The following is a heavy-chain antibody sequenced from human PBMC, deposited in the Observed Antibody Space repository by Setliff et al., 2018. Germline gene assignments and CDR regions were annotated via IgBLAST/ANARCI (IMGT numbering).Heavy chain of an antibody. CDR3: ARSTDSNGYYGFDS. CDR1: GYTFTDKA. V-gene: IGHV1-3*02. D-gene: IGHD3-22*01. Sequence: ASVKVSCKASGYTFTDKAIHWVRQAPGQRLEWMGWNHAGNGITEYSQDFQGKVSITRDTSASTAYMELRSLTSEDMAVYYCARSTDSNGYYGFDSWGQGTLVTVSS. CDR2: NHAGNGIT. J-gene: IGHJ4*02.